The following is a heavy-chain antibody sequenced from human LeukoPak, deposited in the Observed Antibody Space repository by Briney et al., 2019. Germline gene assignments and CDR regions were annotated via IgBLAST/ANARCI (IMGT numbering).Heavy chain of an antibody. CDR2: ISGSGDTT. V-gene: IGHV3-23*01. CDR1: GFTFSSYA. D-gene: IGHD2-21*01. CDR3: AKRLVADD. J-gene: IGHJ4*02. Sequence: GGSLRLSCAASGFTFSSYAMSRVRQAPGKGLEWVSAISGSGDTTYYADSVKGRFAISRDNSKNTLYLQMNSLRAEDTAVYYCAKRLVADDWGQGTLVTVSS.